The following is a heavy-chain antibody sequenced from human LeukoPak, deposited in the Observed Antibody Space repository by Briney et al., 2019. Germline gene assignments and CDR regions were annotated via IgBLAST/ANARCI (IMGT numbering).Heavy chain of an antibody. CDR1: GFTFSSYW. Sequence: GGSLRLSCAASGFTFSSYWMGWVRQAPGKGLEWVANIKQDGSEKYYVDSVKGRFTISRDNAKNSLYLQMNSLRAEDTAVYYCARDSGGYYDSSGYYFDYWGQGTLVTVSS. CDR2: IKQDGSEK. D-gene: IGHD3-22*01. V-gene: IGHV3-7*01. CDR3: ARDSGGYYDSSGYYFDY. J-gene: IGHJ4*02.